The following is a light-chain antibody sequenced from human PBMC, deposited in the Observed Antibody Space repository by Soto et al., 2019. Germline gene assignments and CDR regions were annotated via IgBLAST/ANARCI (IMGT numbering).Light chain of an antibody. Sequence: EIVLTQSPATLSLSPGERATLSCRASQIVSSYLAWYQQKPGQAPRLLIYVASNRATGIPARFSGSGSGTDFTLTISSLEPEDFAVYYCQQRSNWPWTFGQGTKV. CDR1: QIVSSY. J-gene: IGKJ1*01. V-gene: IGKV3-11*01. CDR3: QQRSNWPWT. CDR2: VAS.